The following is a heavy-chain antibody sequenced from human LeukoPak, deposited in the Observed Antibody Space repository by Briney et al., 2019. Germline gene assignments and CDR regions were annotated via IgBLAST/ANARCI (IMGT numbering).Heavy chain of an antibody. Sequence: KPSETLSLTFTVSGGSISSSSYYWGWIRQPPGKGLEWIVSIYYSGSTYYNPSLKSRLTISVGTSKNQFSLKLSSVTAADTAVYYCARRTTYFGWIRSESPSCLDYWGKGTLVTVSS. J-gene: IGHJ4*02. CDR3: ARRTTYFGWIRSESPSCLDY. CDR2: IYYSGST. V-gene: IGHV4-39*07. CDR1: GGSISSSSYY. D-gene: IGHD5-12*01.